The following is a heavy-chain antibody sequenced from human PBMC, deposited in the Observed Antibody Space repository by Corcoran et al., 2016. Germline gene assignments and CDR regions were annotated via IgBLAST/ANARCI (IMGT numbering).Heavy chain of an antibody. D-gene: IGHD5-12*01. Sequence: QVQLVQSGAEVKKPGSSVKVSCKASGGTFSSYAISWVRQAPGQGLEWMGGIIPIFGTANYAQKFQGRVTITADESTSTAYMELSSLRSEDTAVYYCVRGGYGGNSLPYWYFDLWGRGTLVTVSS. CDR2: IIPIFGTA. CDR3: VRGGYGGNSLPYWYFDL. J-gene: IGHJ2*01. CDR1: GGTFSSYA. V-gene: IGHV1-69*01.